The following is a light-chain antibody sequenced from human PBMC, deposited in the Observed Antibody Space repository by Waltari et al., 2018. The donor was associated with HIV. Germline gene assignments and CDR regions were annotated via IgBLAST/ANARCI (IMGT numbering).Light chain of an antibody. J-gene: IGLJ2*01. CDR3: SSYSRGALL. Sequence: QSVLTQPASVSGSPGQSLTLSCTGTTNDIASSKYVSWYQQSPDKAPKLIIYEVSNRPSGISSRFSGSKSGNTASLTISGLQADDEAYYHCSSYSRGALLFGGGTKVTVL. CDR1: TNDIASSKY. CDR2: EVS. V-gene: IGLV2-14*01.